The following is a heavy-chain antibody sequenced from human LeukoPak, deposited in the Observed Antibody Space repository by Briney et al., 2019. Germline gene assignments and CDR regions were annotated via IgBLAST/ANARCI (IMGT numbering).Heavy chain of an antibody. V-gene: IGHV3-30*02. J-gene: IGHJ4*02. D-gene: IGHD6-13*01. Sequence: GGSLRLSCAASGFTFSNYAMHWVRQAPGQGLQWRAFIRYDGSDKFYADSVKGRFTISRDNSKNTLYLQMDSLRAEDTALYYCAKDQSSWYNFDYWGQGTLVTVSS. CDR1: GFTFSNYA. CDR3: AKDQSSWYNFDY. CDR2: IRYDGSDK.